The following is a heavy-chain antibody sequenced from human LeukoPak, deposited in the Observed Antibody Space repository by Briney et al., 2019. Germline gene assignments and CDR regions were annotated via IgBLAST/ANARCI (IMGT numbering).Heavy chain of an antibody. D-gene: IGHD5-18*01. CDR3: ARAGYAFYYYYYMDV. CDR2: MNPNSGNT. J-gene: IGHJ6*03. Sequence: GASVKVSCKASGHTFTSYDINWVRQATGQGLEWMGWMNPNSGNTGYAQKFQGRVTITRNTSISTAYMELSSLRSEDTAVYYCARAGYAFYYYYYMDVWGKGTTVTVSS. V-gene: IGHV1-8*03. CDR1: GHTFTSYD.